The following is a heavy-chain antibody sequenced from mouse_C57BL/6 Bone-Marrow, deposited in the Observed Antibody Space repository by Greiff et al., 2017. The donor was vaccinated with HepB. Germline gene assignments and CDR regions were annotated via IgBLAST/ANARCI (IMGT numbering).Heavy chain of an antibody. J-gene: IGHJ1*03. D-gene: IGHD1-1*01. CDR1: GYTFTDYY. CDR3: AREGAVVATRWYFDV. V-gene: IGHV1-75*01. Sequence: QVQLKQSGPELVKPGASVKISCKASGYTFTDYYINWVKQRPGQGLEWIGWIFPGSGSTYYNEKFKGKATLTVDKSSSTAYMLLSSLTSEDSAVYFCAREGAVVATRWYFDVWGTGTTVTVSS. CDR2: IFPGSGST.